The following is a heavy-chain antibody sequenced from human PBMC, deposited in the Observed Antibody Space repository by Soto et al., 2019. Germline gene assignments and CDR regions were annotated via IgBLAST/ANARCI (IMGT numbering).Heavy chain of an antibody. CDR3: ARDSRAYYYDSIEAAFDI. V-gene: IGHV3-21*01. CDR1: GFTFSSYS. Sequence: PGGSLRLSCAASGFTFSSYSMNWVRQAPGKGLEWVSSISSSSSYIYYADSVKGRFTISRDNAKNSLYLQMNSLRAEDTAVYYCARDSRAYYYDSIEAAFDIWGQRTMVTVSS. D-gene: IGHD3-22*01. CDR2: ISSSSSYI. J-gene: IGHJ3*02.